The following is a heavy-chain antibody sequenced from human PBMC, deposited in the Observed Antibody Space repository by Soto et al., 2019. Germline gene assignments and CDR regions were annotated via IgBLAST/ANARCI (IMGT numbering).Heavy chain of an antibody. V-gene: IGHV4-30-4*01. CDR2: IYYSENT. CDR3: ARQSEYYYASGRAAPLYGMDV. CDR1: GVSISSGDYY. Sequence: PSETLSLTCTVSGVSISSGDYYWSWIRQTPGKGLEWIGYIYYSENTYYNPSLKSRVAISGDTSKNQFSLRLSSVTAADTAVYFCARQSEYYYASGRAAPLYGMDVWGQGTTVTVSS. J-gene: IGHJ6*02. D-gene: IGHD3-10*01.